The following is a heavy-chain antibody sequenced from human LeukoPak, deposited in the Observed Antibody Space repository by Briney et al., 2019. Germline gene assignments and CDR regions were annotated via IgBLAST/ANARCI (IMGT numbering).Heavy chain of an antibody. CDR3: ARDRRGKSDAFDI. Sequence: PSQTLSLTCTVSGGSISSGGYYWSWIRQHPGKGLEWIGYIYYSGSTYYNPSLKGRVTISVDKSKNQFSLKLSSVTAADTAVYYCARDRRGKSDAFDIWGQGTMVTVSS. CDR1: GGSISSGGYY. J-gene: IGHJ3*02. D-gene: IGHD4-23*01. V-gene: IGHV4-31*03. CDR2: IYYSGST.